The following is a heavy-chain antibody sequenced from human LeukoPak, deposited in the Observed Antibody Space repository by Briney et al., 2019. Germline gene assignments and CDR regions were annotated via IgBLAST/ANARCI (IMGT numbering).Heavy chain of an antibody. J-gene: IGHJ4*02. CDR3: ARSGAVAGSFDY. V-gene: IGHV4-59*01. Sequence: SETLSLTCSVSGGSISGYFWTWIRQPPGKGLEWIGYIHYSGSTNYNPSLKSRVTISVDTSKNQFSLKLSSVTAADTAVYYCARSGAVAGSFDYWGQGTLVTVSS. CDR2: IHYSGST. D-gene: IGHD6-19*01. CDR1: GGSISGYF.